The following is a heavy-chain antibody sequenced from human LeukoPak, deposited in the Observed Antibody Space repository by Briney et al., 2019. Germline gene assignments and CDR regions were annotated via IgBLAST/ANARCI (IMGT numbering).Heavy chain of an antibody. CDR3: TTEYYYDSSGLFDY. V-gene: IGHV3-15*01. CDR1: GFTFSNGW. CDR2: IKSKRDGGTT. J-gene: IGHJ4*02. Sequence: GGSLRLSCAVSGFTFSNGWMSWVRQASGKGLEWVGRIKSKRDGGTTDYAAPVNGRFTISRDDSKNILYLQMNSLKTEDTAVYYCTTEYYYDSSGLFDYWGQGTLVTVSS. D-gene: IGHD3-22*01.